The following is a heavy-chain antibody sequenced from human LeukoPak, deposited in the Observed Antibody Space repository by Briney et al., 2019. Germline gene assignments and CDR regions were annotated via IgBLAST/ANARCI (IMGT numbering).Heavy chain of an antibody. CDR1: GFTFSSYS. CDR2: ISSSSSYI. J-gene: IGHJ4*02. D-gene: IGHD2-2*01. Sequence: PGGSLRLSCAASGFTFSSYSMNWVRQAPGKGLEWVSSISSSSSYIYYADSVKGRFTLSRDNAKNSLYLQMNSLRAEDTAVYYCATKYCSSTSCSFDYWGQGTLVTVSS. V-gene: IGHV3-21*01. CDR3: ATKYCSSTSCSFDY.